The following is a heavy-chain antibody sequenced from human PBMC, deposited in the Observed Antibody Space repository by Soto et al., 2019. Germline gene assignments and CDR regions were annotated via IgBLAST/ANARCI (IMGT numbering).Heavy chain of an antibody. D-gene: IGHD2-2*01. Sequence: SETLSLTCAVYGGSFSGYYWSWIRQPPGKGLEWIGEINHSGSTNYNPSLKSRVTISVDTSKNQFSLKLSSVTAADTAVYYCARASSYYYGMDVWGHGTTVTVS. CDR3: ARASSYYYGMDV. J-gene: IGHJ6*02. V-gene: IGHV4-34*01. CDR1: GGSFSGYY. CDR2: INHSGST.